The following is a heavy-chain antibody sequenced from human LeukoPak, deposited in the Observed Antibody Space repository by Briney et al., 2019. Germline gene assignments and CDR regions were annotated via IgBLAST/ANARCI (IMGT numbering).Heavy chain of an antibody. J-gene: IGHJ4*02. CDR2: INPSGGST. CDR3: AGFGYSYGYGSY. D-gene: IGHD5-18*01. Sequence: ASVKVSCKASGYTFTSYYMHWVRQAPGQGLEWMGIINPSGGSTSYAQKFQGRVTMTRDMSTSTVYMELSSLRSEDTAVYYCAGFGYSYGYGSYWGQGTLVTVSS. V-gene: IGHV1-46*01. CDR1: GYTFTSYY.